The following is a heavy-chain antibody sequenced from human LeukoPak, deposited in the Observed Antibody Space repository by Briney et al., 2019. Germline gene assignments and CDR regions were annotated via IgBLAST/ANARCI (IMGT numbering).Heavy chain of an antibody. Sequence: PSETLSLTCTVSGGSISSGSYYWSWIRQPAGKGLEWIGGIYTSGSTNYNPSLKSRVTISVDTSKNQFSLKLSSVTAADTAVYYCARSTDSSGYYQRYFDYWGQGTLVTVSS. CDR3: ARSTDSSGYYQRYFDY. CDR2: IYTSGST. V-gene: IGHV4-61*02. CDR1: GGSISSGSYY. D-gene: IGHD3-22*01. J-gene: IGHJ4*02.